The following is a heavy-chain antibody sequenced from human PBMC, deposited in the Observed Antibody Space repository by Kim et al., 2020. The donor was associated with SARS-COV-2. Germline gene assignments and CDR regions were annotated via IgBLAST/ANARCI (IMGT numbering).Heavy chain of an antibody. V-gene: IGHV3-30*12. CDR2: ISYDGSEK. Sequence: GGSLRLSCAASGFVFSSYVMHWVRQAPGKGLEWVAVISYDGSEKYYGDSVKGRFTVSRDNSNNTLYLEIISLRAEDTAVYYCARDEEWFIQGEIDYWGQGTRVTVSS. D-gene: IGHD3-3*01. J-gene: IGHJ4*02. CDR1: GFVFSSYV. CDR3: ARDEEWFIQGEIDY.